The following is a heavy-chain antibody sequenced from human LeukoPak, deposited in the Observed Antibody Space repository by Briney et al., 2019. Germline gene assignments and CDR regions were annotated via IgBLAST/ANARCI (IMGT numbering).Heavy chain of an antibody. CDR2: IYPGDSDT. J-gene: IGHJ1*01. V-gene: IGHV5-51*01. D-gene: IGHD3-10*01. Sequence: GESLKISCKGSGYIFTTYWIGWVRQMPGKGLELMGIIYPGDSDTRYSPSFQGQVTISADKSISTGYLQWSSLKASDPAMNYCAGGYGGGNYYLNGWGQGTLVIVSS. CDR1: GYIFTTYW. CDR3: AGGYGGGNYYLNG.